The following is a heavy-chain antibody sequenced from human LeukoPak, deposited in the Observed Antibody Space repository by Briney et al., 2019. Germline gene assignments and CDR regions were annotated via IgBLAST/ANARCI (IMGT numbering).Heavy chain of an antibody. CDR1: GFTFSSYA. CDR2: ISGSGGCT. J-gene: IGHJ4*02. Sequence: GGSLRLSCAASGFTFSSYAMSWVRQAPGKGLEWVSAISGSGGCTYCADSVKGRFTISRGNSKNTLYLQMNSLRAEDTAVYYCAISGSSYYWGQGTLVTVSS. D-gene: IGHD1-26*01. CDR3: AISGSSYY. V-gene: IGHV3-23*01.